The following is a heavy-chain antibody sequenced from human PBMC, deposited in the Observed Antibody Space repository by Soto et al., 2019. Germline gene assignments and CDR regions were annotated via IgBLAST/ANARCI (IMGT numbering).Heavy chain of an antibody. Sequence: QVQLVQSGAEVKKPGASVRVSCKSSGYTFTDYGITWVRQAPGQGLEWMGWINTYIGNINYAQRLQGRVTMTTDTSTSTAYMELRSLTSDDTAVYYCARERGGYKHFDYWGQGALVTVSS. J-gene: IGHJ4*02. CDR1: GYTFTDYG. D-gene: IGHD1-26*01. CDR2: INTYIGNI. V-gene: IGHV1-18*01. CDR3: ARERGGYKHFDY.